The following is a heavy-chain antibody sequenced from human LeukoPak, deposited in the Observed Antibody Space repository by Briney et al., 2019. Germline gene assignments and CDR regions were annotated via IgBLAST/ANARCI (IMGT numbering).Heavy chain of an antibody. D-gene: IGHD6-19*01. J-gene: IGHJ6*02. CDR1: GFTFTRHA. CDR3: AKDWVAVAGTYYYYYGMDV. V-gene: IGHV3-23*01. CDR2: ISASGDST. Sequence: GGSLRLSCTASGFTFTRHAMSWVRQAPGKGLEWVSGISASGDSTYTAASVRGRFAISRDNSKTTLYLQMNSLRAEDTAVYYCAKDWVAVAGTYYYYYGMDVWGQGTTVTVSS.